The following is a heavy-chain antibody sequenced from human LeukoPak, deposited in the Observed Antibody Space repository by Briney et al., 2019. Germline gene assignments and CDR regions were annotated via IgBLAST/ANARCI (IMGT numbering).Heavy chain of an antibody. D-gene: IGHD1-26*01. Sequence: GGSLRLSCAASGFTFRTYWMCWVRQAPGKGLEWVANIKQDGSEKKYVDSVKGRFTISRDNAKNSLYLQMNSLRAEDTAVYYCASWEPDLGYWGQGALVTVSS. CDR3: ASWEPDLGY. CDR1: GFTFRTYW. V-gene: IGHV3-7*01. J-gene: IGHJ4*02. CDR2: IKQDGSEK.